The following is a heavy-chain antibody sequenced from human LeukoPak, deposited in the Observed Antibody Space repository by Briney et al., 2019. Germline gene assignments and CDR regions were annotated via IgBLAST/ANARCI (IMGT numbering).Heavy chain of an antibody. CDR3: ARVKSYYYDTSDKDAFDI. J-gene: IGHJ3*02. D-gene: IGHD3-22*01. CDR1: GYTFTSHF. V-gene: IGHV1-46*01. Sequence: ASVKVSCKASGYTFTSHFMHWVRQAPGQGLEWMGIINPRGGSTSYTQKFQGRVTMTRDTSTSTVYMELSSLRSEDTAVYYCARVKSYYYDTSDKDAFDIWGRGTMVTVSS. CDR2: INPRGGST.